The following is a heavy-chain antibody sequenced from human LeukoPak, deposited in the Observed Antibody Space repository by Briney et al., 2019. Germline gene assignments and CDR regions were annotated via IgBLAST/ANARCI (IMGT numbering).Heavy chain of an antibody. J-gene: IGHJ4*02. V-gene: IGHV1-2*06. CDR2: INPNSGGT. CDR1: GYTFTGYY. Sequence: GASVKVSCKASGYTFTGYYMHWVRQAPGQGLEWMGRINPNSGGTNYAQKFQGRVTMTRDTSISTAYMELSRLRSDDTAVYYCARDSTQRYYYDRSGYYYGVDYWGQGTLVTVSS. D-gene: IGHD3-22*01. CDR3: ARDSTQRYYYDRSGYYYGVDY.